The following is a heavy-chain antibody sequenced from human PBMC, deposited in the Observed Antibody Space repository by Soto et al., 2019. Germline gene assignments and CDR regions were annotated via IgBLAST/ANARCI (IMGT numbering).Heavy chain of an antibody. D-gene: IGHD3-3*01. Sequence: SGPTLVNPTETLTLTRTVSGFSLSNARTGVSWIRQPPGKALEWLAHIFSNDEKSYSTSLKSRLTISKDTSKSQVVLTMTNMDPVDTATYYCARIRGVTIFGVVINNWFDPWGQGTLVTVSS. J-gene: IGHJ5*02. CDR2: IFSNDEK. CDR1: GFSLSNARTG. CDR3: ARIRGVTIFGVVINNWFDP. V-gene: IGHV2-26*01.